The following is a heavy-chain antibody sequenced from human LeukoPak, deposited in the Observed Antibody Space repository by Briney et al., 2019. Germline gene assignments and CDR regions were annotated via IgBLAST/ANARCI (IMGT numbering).Heavy chain of an antibody. CDR2: ISAYNGNT. D-gene: IGHD3-9*01. V-gene: IGHV1-18*01. CDR1: GYTFTSYG. J-gene: IGHJ5*02. Sequence: VASVKVSCKASGYTFTSYGISWVRQAPGQGLEWMGWISAYNGNTNYAQKLQGRVTMTTDTSTSTAYMELRSLRSDDTAVYYCARLGENGLLTGYFYPWGQGTMVTVSS. CDR3: ARLGENGLLTGYFYP.